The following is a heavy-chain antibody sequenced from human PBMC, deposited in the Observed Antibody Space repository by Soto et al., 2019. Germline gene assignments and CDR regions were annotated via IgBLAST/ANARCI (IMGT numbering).Heavy chain of an antibody. CDR2: IIPLYGTV. CDR1: GGTFNSYG. CDR3: ARVRVIRGVIPRHFGL. Sequence: QDHLAQSGAEVKKPGSSVTVSCKASGGTFNSYGISWVRQAPGQGLDWMGVIIPLYGTVNYAQKFQGRVSITEDKSTSTAYMDLSSLRSDDTAVDYCARVRVIRGVIPRHFGLWGQGTLVTVSS. D-gene: IGHD3-10*01. V-gene: IGHV1-69*06. J-gene: IGHJ4*02.